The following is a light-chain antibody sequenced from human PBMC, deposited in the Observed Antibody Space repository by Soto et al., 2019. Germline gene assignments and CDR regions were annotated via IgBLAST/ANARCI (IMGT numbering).Light chain of an antibody. CDR3: QQDNSYSL. CDR1: QGISSW. J-gene: IGKJ4*01. CDR2: DVS. V-gene: IGKV1-5*01. Sequence: IQMTQSPSSLSASVGDRVTISCRASQGISSWLAWYQQKPGKAPNLLIYDVSSLESGVSSRFSGSGSGTEFTLTISSLQPDYFATYYCQQDNSYSLFRGGTKLDIK.